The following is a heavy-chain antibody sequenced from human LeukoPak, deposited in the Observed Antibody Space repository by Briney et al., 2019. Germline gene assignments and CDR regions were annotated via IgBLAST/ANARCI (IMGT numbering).Heavy chain of an antibody. CDR3: ARGGVTGTRVYYYYGMDV. CDR2: MNPNSGAT. CDR1: GYTFTSYD. D-gene: IGHD1-7*01. V-gene: IGHV1-8*01. Sequence: ASVKVSCKASGYTFTSYDFNWLRQATGQGPEWMGWMNPNSGATGYAQKFQGRVTMTRSASINTAYMELTNLRSEDTAVYYCARGGVTGTRVYYYYGMDVWGQGTTVTVSS. J-gene: IGHJ6*02.